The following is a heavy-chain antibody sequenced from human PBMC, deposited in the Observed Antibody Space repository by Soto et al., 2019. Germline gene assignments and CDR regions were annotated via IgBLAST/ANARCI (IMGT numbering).Heavy chain of an antibody. CDR3: ARTTNSSSWPYNWSDP. V-gene: IGHV1-46*01. Sequence: SVKVSCKASGYTFTSYYMHWVRQAPGQGLEWMGIINPSGGSTSYAQKFQGRVTMTRDTSTSTVYMELSSLRSEDTAVYYCARTTNSSSWPYNWSDPWGQGTLVTVSS. CDR1: GYTFTSYY. CDR2: INPSGGST. J-gene: IGHJ5*02. D-gene: IGHD6-13*01.